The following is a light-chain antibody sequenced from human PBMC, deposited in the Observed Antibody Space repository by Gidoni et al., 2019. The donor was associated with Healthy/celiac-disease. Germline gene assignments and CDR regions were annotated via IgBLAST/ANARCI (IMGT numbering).Light chain of an antibody. CDR1: QRLLHSNGRNY. V-gene: IGKV2-28*01. Sequence: DIVMTQSPLSLPVTSGEPASTRCRCSQRLLHSNGRNYVDWYQQKPVQSPQLLYYCGSSRASGVPEMFSGGGSGTDFTLKISRVEAEYVGVYSCMQTLQTPRTFGQGTKVEIK. CDR3: MQTLQTPRT. CDR2: CGS. J-gene: IGKJ1*01.